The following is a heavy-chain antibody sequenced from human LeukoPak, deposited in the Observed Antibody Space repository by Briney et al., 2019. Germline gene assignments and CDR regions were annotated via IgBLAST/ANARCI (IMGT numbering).Heavy chain of an antibody. CDR1: GVIFSNDG. CDR2: ILYDGSDK. Sequence: GGALRLSCIESGVIFSNDGRRWVREGPGKGVERVVVILYDGSDKFYADYVKARFTISRDNSKNTLYLQMNSLRAQDTAVYYCGRLRAFYFDYWGLGTLVTVSS. V-gene: IGHV3-33*01. D-gene: IGHD5-12*01. J-gene: IGHJ4*02. CDR3: GRLRAFYFDY.